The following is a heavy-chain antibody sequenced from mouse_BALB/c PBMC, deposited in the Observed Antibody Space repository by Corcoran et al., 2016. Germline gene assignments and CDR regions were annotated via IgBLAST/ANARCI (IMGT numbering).Heavy chain of an antibody. V-gene: IGHV9-1*02. Sequence: QIQLVQSGPELKKPGETVKISCKASGYTFTNYGMNWVKQAPGKGLKWMGWINTYTGEPTYADDFKGRFAFSLETSASTAYLQINNLKNEDMATYFGARSGLYGNYGYFDVWGAGTTVTVSS. J-gene: IGHJ1*01. CDR3: ARSGLYGNYGYFDV. CDR1: GYTFTNYG. CDR2: INTYTGEP. D-gene: IGHD1-1*01.